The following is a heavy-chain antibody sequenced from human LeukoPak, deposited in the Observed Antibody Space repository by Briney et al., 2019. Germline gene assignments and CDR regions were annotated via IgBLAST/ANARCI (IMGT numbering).Heavy chain of an antibody. D-gene: IGHD6-19*01. CDR1: GYTFTGYY. CDR2: INPNSGGT. J-gene: IGHJ5*02. Sequence: ASVKVSCKASGYTFTGYYMHWVRQAPGQGLEWMGWINPNSGGTNYAQKFQGRVTMTRDTSISTAYMELSRLRPDDTAVYYCARVGAVAGRFDPWGQGTLVTVSS. V-gene: IGHV1-2*02. CDR3: ARVGAVAGRFDP.